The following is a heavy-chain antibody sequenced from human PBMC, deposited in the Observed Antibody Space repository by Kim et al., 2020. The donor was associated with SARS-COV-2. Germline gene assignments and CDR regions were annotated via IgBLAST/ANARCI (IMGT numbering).Heavy chain of an antibody. Sequence: GGSLRLSCAASGLTFSSYAMIWVRQAPGKGLEWVSLISGSAAATEYADSVKGRFTISRDNSKNTLYLQMNSLRAEDTAVYFCAKGHRVYHYGLGSAFDY. CDR1: GLTFSSYA. J-gene: IGHJ4*01. V-gene: IGHV3-23*01. CDR2: ISGSAAAT. D-gene: IGHD3-10*01. CDR3: AKGHRVYHYGLGSAFDY.